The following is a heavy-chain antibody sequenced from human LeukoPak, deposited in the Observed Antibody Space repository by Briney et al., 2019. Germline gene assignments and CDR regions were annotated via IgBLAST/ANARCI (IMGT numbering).Heavy chain of an antibody. CDR1: GFTFSSYA. J-gene: IGHJ3*02. D-gene: IGHD3-3*01. CDR3: AKESWSGYYTIGAFDI. Sequence: GGSLRLSCAASGFTFSSYAMSWVRQAPGKGLEWVSAISGSGGSTYYADSVKGRFTISRDNSKNTLYLQMNSLRAEDTAVCYCAKESWSGYYTIGAFDIWGQGTMVTVSS. CDR2: ISGSGGST. V-gene: IGHV3-23*01.